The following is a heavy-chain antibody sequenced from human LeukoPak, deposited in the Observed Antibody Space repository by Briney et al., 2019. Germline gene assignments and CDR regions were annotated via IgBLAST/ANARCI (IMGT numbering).Heavy chain of an antibody. J-gene: IGHJ4*02. V-gene: IGHV3-23*01. Sequence: PGGSLRLSCAASGFTFSSYAMSWVRQAPGKGLGWVSAISGSGGSTYYADSVKGRFTISRDNSKNSLYLQMNSLRVEDTAVYYCARGTPLTISWGHFDYWGQGTLVTVSS. CDR3: ARGTPLTISWGHFDY. D-gene: IGHD3-3*01. CDR2: ISGSGGST. CDR1: GFTFSSYA.